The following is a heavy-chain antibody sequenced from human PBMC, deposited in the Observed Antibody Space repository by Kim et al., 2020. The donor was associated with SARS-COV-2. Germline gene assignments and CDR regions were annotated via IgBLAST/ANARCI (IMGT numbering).Heavy chain of an antibody. Sequence: GGSLRLSCAASGFTFSSYAMSWVRQAPGKGLEWVSAISGSGGSTYYADSMKGRFTISRDNSKNTLYLQMNSLRAEDTAVYYCAKIYDFWSGYIFDYWGQGTLVTVSS. V-gene: IGHV3-23*01. CDR1: GFTFSSYA. CDR3: AKIYDFWSGYIFDY. D-gene: IGHD3-3*01. CDR2: ISGSGGST. J-gene: IGHJ4*02.